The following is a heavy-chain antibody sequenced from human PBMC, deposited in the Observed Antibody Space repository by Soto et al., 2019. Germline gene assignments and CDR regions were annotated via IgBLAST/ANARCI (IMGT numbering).Heavy chain of an antibody. V-gene: IGHV4-39*01. CDR2: IYRIGST. Sequence: PSETLSLTCTVSGGSISSSSYWGWIRQPPGKGLEWIGGIYRIGSTYYNPSLKSRVTISVDTSKNQFSLKLSSVTAPDTAVYYRRRSSRYSTDVWGQGTTVTISS. CDR1: GGSISSSSY. D-gene: IGHD6-13*01. J-gene: IGHJ6*02. CDR3: RRSSRYSTDV.